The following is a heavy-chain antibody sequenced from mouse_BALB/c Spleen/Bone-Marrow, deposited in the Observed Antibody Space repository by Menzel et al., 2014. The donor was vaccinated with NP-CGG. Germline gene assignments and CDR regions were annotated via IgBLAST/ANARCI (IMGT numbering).Heavy chain of an antibody. CDR2: ILPGSGST. D-gene: IGHD2-4*01. CDR3: ARVGSTMITTAFAY. J-gene: IGHJ3*01. V-gene: IGHV1-9*01. CDR1: GYTFSRNW. Sequence: VQLQQSGAELMKPGASVNISCKATGYTFSRNWIEWVKQRPGHGLEWSGEILPGSGSTNYNEKFKGKATFTADTSSNTANMQLSSLTSEDSGVYYCARVGSTMITTAFAYWGQGTLVTVSA.